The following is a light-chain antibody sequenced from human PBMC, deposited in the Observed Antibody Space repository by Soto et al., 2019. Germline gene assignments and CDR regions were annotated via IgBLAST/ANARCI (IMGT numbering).Light chain of an antibody. Sequence: EIVLTQSPATLSLSPGERATLSCRASQSVSSYLAWYQQKPGQAPRLLIYDASNRATGIPARFSGSGSGTDLTLTISSLEPEDFAVYSCQQRSNWPYTFGQGTKLEIK. V-gene: IGKV3-11*01. CDR2: DAS. J-gene: IGKJ2*01. CDR1: QSVSSY. CDR3: QQRSNWPYT.